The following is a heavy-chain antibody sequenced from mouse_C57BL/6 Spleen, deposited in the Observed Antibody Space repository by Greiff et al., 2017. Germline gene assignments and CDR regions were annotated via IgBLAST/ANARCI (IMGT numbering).Heavy chain of an antibody. V-gene: IGHV5-4*01. CDR1: GFTFSSYA. D-gene: IGHD4-1*01. CDR3: AREGTASYYFDC. J-gene: IGHJ2*01. CDR2: ISDGGSYT. Sequence: EVKLVESGGGLVKPGGSLKLSCAASGFTFSSYAMSWVRQTPEKRLEWVATISDGGSYTYYPDNVKGRFTISRDNAKNNLDLQLSHLKSEDTAMYYCAREGTASYYFDCWGQGTTLTVSS.